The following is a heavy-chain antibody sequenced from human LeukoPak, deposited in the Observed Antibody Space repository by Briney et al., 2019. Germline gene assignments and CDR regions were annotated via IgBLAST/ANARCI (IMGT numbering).Heavy chain of an antibody. CDR2: IYYSGST. CDR1: GGSISSYY. CDR3: ARDLRWELIPWFDP. D-gene: IGHD1-26*01. Sequence: PSETLSLTCTVSGGSISSYYWSWIRQPPGKGLDWIGYIYYSGSTNYNPSLKSRVTISVGTSKNQFSLKLSSVTAADTAVYYCARDLRWELIPWFDPWGQGTLVTVSS. V-gene: IGHV4-59*01. J-gene: IGHJ5*02.